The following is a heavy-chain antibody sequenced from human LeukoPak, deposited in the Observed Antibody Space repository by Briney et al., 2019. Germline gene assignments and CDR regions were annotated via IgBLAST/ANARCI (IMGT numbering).Heavy chain of an antibody. D-gene: IGHD4-17*01. CDR1: GFTFSSYA. CDR3: AKDDDYGDLYYFDY. Sequence: GGSLRLSCAASGFTFSSYAMSWVRQAPGKGLEWVSAISGSGGSTYYADSVKGRFTISRDNSKNTLCLQMNSLRAEDTAVYYCAKDDDYGDLYYFDYWGQGTLVTVSS. V-gene: IGHV3-23*01. CDR2: ISGSGGST. J-gene: IGHJ4*02.